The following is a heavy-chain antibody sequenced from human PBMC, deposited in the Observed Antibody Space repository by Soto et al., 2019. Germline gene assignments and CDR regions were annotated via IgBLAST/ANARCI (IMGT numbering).Heavy chain of an antibody. CDR3: AREGPRLAAAGGAFDI. J-gene: IGHJ3*02. CDR2: ISSSSSYI. D-gene: IGHD6-13*01. CDR1: GFAFSSYS. V-gene: IGHV3-21*01. Sequence: PGGSLRLSCAASGFAFSSYSMNWVRQAPGKGLEWVSSISSSSSYIYYADSVKGRFTISRDNAKNSLYLQMNSLRAEDTAVYYCAREGPRLAAAGGAFDIWGQGTMVTVSS.